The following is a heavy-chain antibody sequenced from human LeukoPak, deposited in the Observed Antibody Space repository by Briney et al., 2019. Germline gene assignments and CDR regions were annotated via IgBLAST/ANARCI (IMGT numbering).Heavy chain of an antibody. CDR1: GYSISNGYF. V-gene: IGHV4-38-2*02. CDR3: AKWGERAYGDCRY. Sequence: SEALSLTCRVSGYSISNGYFWGWIRQSPRKGLEWVGSIFHTGSTYYNPSLKSRLIISVDTSENQFSLNLTSVTAADTAVYYCAKWGERAYGDCRYWGQGTLVTVSS. D-gene: IGHD4-17*01. J-gene: IGHJ4*02. CDR2: IFHTGST.